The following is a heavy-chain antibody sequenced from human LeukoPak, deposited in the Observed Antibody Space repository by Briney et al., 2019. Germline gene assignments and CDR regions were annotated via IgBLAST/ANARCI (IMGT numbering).Heavy chain of an antibody. J-gene: IGHJ4*02. CDR3: ARIWGSYPYYFDY. CDR1: GFTFSSCW. CDR2: IKQDGSEK. Sequence: PGGSLRLSCAASGFTFSSCWMSWVRQAPGKGLEWVANIKQDGSEKYYVDSVKGRFTISRDNAKNSLYLQMNSLRAEDTAVYYCARIWGSYPYYFDYWGQGTLVTVSS. D-gene: IGHD3-16*01. V-gene: IGHV3-7*01.